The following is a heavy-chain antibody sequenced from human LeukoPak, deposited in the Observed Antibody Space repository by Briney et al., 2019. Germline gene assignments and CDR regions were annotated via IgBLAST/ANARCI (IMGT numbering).Heavy chain of an antibody. CDR3: ARDNWNLHYFDY. CDR1: GGSISSYY. V-gene: IGHV4-59*01. CDR2: IYYSGST. Sequence: PSETLSLTRTVSGGSISSYYWSWVRQPPGKGLEWIGYIYYSGSTNYNPSLKSRVTISVDTSKNQFSLKLSSVTAADTAVYYCARDNWNLHYFDYWGQGTLVTVSS. J-gene: IGHJ4*02. D-gene: IGHD1-20*01.